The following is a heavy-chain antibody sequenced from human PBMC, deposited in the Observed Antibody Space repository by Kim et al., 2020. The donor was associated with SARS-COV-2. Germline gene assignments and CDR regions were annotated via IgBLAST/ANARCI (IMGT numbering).Heavy chain of an antibody. D-gene: IGHD3-16*01. J-gene: IGHJ3*01. CDR3: VRDRMGGAFDF. CDR2: ITKRSTTI. CDR1: GFTFSAYD. V-gene: IGHV3-48*02. Sequence: GGSLRLSCATSGFTFSAYDMNWVRRAPGKGLEWLSFITKRSTTIYYADSVKGRFTISRDNAKNSLYLQMNRLRDEDTALYYCVRDRMGGAFDFWGQGTMV.